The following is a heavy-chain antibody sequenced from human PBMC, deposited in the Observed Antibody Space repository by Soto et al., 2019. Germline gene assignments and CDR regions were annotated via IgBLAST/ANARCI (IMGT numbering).Heavy chain of an antibody. CDR2: FSSSGYTI. V-gene: IGHV3-11*01. Sequence: VQLVESGGGLVKPGGALRLSCEASGFTFSGYYMTWIRQAPGKGLEWISYFSSSGYTIRYADSVEGRFTVSRDDDMTTLYLQMNSLRAEDTAVYYCATGRGCRSEDWGQGTLVTVSS. CDR3: ATGRGCRSED. J-gene: IGHJ4*02. D-gene: IGHD3-3*01. CDR1: GFTFSGYY.